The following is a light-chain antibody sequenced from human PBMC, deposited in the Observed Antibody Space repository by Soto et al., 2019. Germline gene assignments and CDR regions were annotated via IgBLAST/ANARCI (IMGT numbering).Light chain of an antibody. V-gene: IGKV1-5*01. J-gene: IGKJ1*01. CDR2: DAS. CDR3: QQYKTYSRT. CDR1: QSISSW. Sequence: DIQMTQSPSTLSASVGDRVTITCRASQSISSWLAWYQQKRGKAPKLLIYDASNLHSGVPSSFSGSGSGTEFTLTIRSLQPDDFATYYCQQYKTYSRTFGQGTKVEIK.